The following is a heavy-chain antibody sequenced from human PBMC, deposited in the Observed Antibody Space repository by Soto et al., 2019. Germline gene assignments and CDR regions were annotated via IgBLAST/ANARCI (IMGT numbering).Heavy chain of an antibody. D-gene: IGHD3-10*01. CDR3: ARVLYYGSGSYSPYGMDV. CDR1: GVSFNNNG. J-gene: IGHJ6*02. Sequence: QVQLVQSGAEVKKPGSSVKVSCKTSGVSFNNNGIGWVRQAPGHGLEWMGGVSPPFRTSNYARKFQGRISITADASTGTVNGELSSLTSEDTAQYYCARVLYYGSGSYSPYGMDVWGQGTTVTVSS. V-gene: IGHV1-69*01. CDR2: VSPPFRTS.